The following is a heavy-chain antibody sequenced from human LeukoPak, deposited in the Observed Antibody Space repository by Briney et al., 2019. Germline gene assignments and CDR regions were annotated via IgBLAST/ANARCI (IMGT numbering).Heavy chain of an antibody. CDR2: IYYSGST. D-gene: IGHD2-2*01. CDR3: ARDTLPAARRDGMDV. CDR1: GGSISSYY. J-gene: IGHJ6*02. Sequence: SETLSLTCTVSGGSISSYYWSWIRQPPGKGLEWIGYIYYSGSTNYNPSLKSRVTISVDTSKNQFSLKLSSVTAADTAVYYCARDTLPAARRDGMDVWGQGTTVTVPS. V-gene: IGHV4-59*01.